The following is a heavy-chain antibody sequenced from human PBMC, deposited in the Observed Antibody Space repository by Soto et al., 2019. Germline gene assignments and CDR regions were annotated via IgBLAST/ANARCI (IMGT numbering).Heavy chain of an antibody. V-gene: IGHV3-21*01. Sequence: GGSLRLSCAASGFTFSSYSMNWVRQAPGKGLEWVSSISSSSSYIYYADSVKGRFTISRDNAKNSLYLQMNSLRAEDTAVYYCARLGFNYDFLSGYYNVHHYYGIDVWGQGTTVTVSS. CDR2: ISSSSSYI. D-gene: IGHD3-3*01. CDR3: ARLGFNYDFLSGYYNVHHYYGIDV. CDR1: GFTFSSYS. J-gene: IGHJ6*02.